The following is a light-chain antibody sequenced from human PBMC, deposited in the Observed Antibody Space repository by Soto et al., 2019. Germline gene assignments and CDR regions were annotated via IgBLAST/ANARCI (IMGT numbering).Light chain of an antibody. CDR3: QQYNSYSWT. CDR2: DVS. Sequence: DIQMTPSPSTLSASVGDRVTITCRASQSISYRLAWYQQKPGKAPKVLIYDVSSLESGVPSRFSGSGSGTEFTLTLSSLQPDDFATYYCQQYNSYSWTFGQGTKVELK. V-gene: IGKV1-5*01. J-gene: IGKJ1*01. CDR1: QSISYR.